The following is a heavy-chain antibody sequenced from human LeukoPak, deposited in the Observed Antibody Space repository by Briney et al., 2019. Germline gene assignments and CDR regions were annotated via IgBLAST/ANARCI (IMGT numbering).Heavy chain of an antibody. CDR2: VNHSGST. D-gene: IGHD4-17*01. CDR3: AKDYGDYGVPFWYFDL. V-gene: IGHV4-34*01. Sequence: SDTLSLTCAVYGGSFSGYYWSWIRQPPGKGLEWIGEVNHSGSTNYNPSLKSRVTISVGTSKNQFSLKLRSVTAADTAVYYCAKDYGDYGVPFWYFDLWGRGTLVSVSS. CDR1: GGSFSGYY. J-gene: IGHJ2*01.